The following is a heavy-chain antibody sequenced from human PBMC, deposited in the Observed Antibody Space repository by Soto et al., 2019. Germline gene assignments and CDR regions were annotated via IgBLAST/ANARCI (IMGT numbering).Heavy chain of an antibody. Sequence: GGSLRLSCAASGFNFIAYDMSCIRQDPRKGLEWVSYISSSGSTIYYADSVKGRFTISRDHAKNSLYLQMNSLRAEDTAVYYCAREASSSWQPFFDYWGQGTLVTVSS. D-gene: IGHD6-13*01. CDR3: AREASSSWQPFFDY. CDR1: GFNFIAYD. V-gene: IGHV3-11*01. CDR2: ISSSGSTI. J-gene: IGHJ4*02.